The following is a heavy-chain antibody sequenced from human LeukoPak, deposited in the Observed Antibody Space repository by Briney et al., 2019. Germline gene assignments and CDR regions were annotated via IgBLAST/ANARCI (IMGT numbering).Heavy chain of an antibody. CDR2: IKQDGSEK. Sequence: GGSLRLSCAASVFTFSSYGMSWVRQSPGKGLEGVANIKQDGSEKYYVDSGKGRFTISRENAKNSLFLQMNSLRADDTALYYCARDRALDSSRRYYYTEDDYWGQGTLVTVSS. V-gene: IGHV3-7*01. CDR1: VFTFSSYG. J-gene: IGHJ4*02. D-gene: IGHD3-22*01. CDR3: ARDRALDSSRRYYYTEDDY.